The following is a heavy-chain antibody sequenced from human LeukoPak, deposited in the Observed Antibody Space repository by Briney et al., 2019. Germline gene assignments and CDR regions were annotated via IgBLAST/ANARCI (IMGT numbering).Heavy chain of an antibody. CDR1: GGSMSLYY. CDR2: MYISGST. Sequence: SETLSLTCTVSGGSMSLYYWSGIRQPAGKGLEWIGRMYISGSTNYNPSLKSRVTMSVDTSKNQFSLKLTSVTAADTAVYYCARDISDLDDYWGQGTLVTVSS. CDR3: ARDISDLDDY. V-gene: IGHV4-4*07. J-gene: IGHJ4*02. D-gene: IGHD3-3*02.